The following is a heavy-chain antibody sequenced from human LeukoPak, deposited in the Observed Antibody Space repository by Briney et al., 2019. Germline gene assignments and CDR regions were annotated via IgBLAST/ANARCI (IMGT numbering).Heavy chain of an antibody. J-gene: IGHJ4*02. CDR1: GFTFSSYS. CDR2: ISSSSSYI. D-gene: IGHD1-26*01. V-gene: IGHV3-21*01. CDR3: ARDLRAVGATDPDY. Sequence: GGSLRLSCAASGFTFSSYSMNWVRQAPGKGLEWVSSISSSSSYIYYADSVKGRSTISRDNAKNSLYLQMNSLRAEDTAVYYCARDLRAVGATDPDYWGQGTLVTVSS.